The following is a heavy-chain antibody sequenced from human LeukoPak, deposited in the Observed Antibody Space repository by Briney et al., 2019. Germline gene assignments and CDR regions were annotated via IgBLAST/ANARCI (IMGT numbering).Heavy chain of an antibody. J-gene: IGHJ4*02. CDR2: ISGYNGNT. CDR1: DYTFSSYG. CDR3: AREDSSGWYVFDY. Sequence: GASVKVSCKASDYTFSSYGISWVRQAPGQGLEWMGWISGYNGNTKYAQNLQGRVTMTTDTSTTTAYMELRSLRSDDTAVYYCAREDSSGWYVFDYWGQGTLVTVSS. D-gene: IGHD6-19*01. V-gene: IGHV1-18*01.